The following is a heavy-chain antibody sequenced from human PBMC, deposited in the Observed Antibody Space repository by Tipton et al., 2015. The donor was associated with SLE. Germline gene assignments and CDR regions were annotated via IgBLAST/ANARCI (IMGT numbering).Heavy chain of an antibody. CDR2: IHYSGNT. V-gene: IGHV4-31*03. CDR1: GDSITSYSYY. Sequence: TLSLTCTVSGDSITSYSYYWTWVRQHPAKDLEWIGYIHYSGNTHYNPSLKSRVSLSVDTSKNHFSLNLTSVTAADTAVYYCARAPGPFDYWGQGSLVTVSS. J-gene: IGHJ4*02. CDR3: ARAPGPFDY.